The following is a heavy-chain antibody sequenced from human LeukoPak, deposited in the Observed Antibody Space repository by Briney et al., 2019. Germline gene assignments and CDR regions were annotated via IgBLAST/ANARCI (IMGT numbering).Heavy chain of an antibody. CDR3: AAARLNEFWWGY. Sequence: GASVKVSCKVSGDSLNELSMHWVRQSPGKGLEWMGGFDPEDGEIVYAQKFRGRVNMTEDTPTDTAYMSLGSLRPDDTAVYYCAAARLNEFWWGYWGQGTLVTVSS. J-gene: IGHJ4*02. CDR2: FDPEDGEI. V-gene: IGHV1-24*01. D-gene: IGHD3-3*01. CDR1: GDSLNELS.